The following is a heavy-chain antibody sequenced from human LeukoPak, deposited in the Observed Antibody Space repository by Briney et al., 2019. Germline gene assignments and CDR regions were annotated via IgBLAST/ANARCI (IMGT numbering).Heavy chain of an antibody. J-gene: IGHJ4*02. Sequence: SETLSLTCAVYGESFSDHHWSWIRQPPGKGLEWIGYIYYSGSTNYNPSLKSRVTISVDTSKNQFSLKLSSVTAADTAVYYCARVVSYYRSSGFFDYWGQGTLVTVSS. CDR3: ARVVSYYRSSGFFDY. D-gene: IGHD3-10*01. CDR2: IYYSGST. V-gene: IGHV4-59*11. CDR1: GESFSDHH.